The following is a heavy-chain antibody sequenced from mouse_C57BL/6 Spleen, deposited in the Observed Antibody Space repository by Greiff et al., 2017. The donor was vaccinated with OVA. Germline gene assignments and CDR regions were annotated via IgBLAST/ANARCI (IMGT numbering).Heavy chain of an antibody. CDR3: TRPESYWYFDV. CDR1: GFTFSDAW. D-gene: IGHD6-2*01. V-gene: IGHV6-6*01. Sequence: EVQVVESGGGLVQPGGSMKLSCAASGFTFSDAWMDWVRQSPEKGLEWVAEIRNKANNHATYYAESVKGRFTISRDDSKSSVYLQMNSLRAEDTGIYYCTRPESYWYFDVWGTGTTVTVSS. J-gene: IGHJ1*03. CDR2: IRNKANNHAT.